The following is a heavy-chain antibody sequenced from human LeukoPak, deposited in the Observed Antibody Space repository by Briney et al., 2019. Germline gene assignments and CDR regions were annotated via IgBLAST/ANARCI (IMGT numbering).Heavy chain of an antibody. D-gene: IGHD2-15*01. CDR2: IIPILGIA. CDR1: GGTLSSYT. CDR3: ARDPIVVVAASHYYYYYGMDV. J-gene: IGHJ6*02. Sequence: SVKVSCKASGGTLSSYTISWVRQAPRQGLEWMGRIIPILGIANYAQKFQGRVTITADKSTSTAYMELSSLRSEDTAVYYCARDPIVVVAASHYYYYYGMDVWGQGTTVTVSS. V-gene: IGHV1-69*04.